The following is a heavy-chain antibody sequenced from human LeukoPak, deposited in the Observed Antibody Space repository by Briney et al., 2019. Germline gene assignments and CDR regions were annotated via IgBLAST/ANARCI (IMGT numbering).Heavy chain of an antibody. J-gene: IGHJ2*01. CDR3: ARGIGGPTAPLYWYFDL. V-gene: IGHV4-61*08. D-gene: IGHD2-21*02. CDR2: IYYSGST. Sequence: SETLSLTCTVSGGSISSGGYYWSWIRQHPGKGLEWIGYIYYSGSTNYNPSLKSRVTISVDTSKNQFSLKLSSVTAADTAVYYCARGIGGPTAPLYWYFDLWGRGTLVTVSS. CDR1: GGSISSGGYY.